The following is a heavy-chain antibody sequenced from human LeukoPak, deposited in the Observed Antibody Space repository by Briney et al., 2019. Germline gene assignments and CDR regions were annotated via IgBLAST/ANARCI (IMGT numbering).Heavy chain of an antibody. D-gene: IGHD6-6*01. V-gene: IGHV3-7*01. CDR2: IKQDGSEE. CDR3: ARWPYSSSYYFDY. J-gene: IGHJ4*02. Sequence: GGSLRLSCAASGFTFNSYWMSWVRQPPGKGLEWVANIKQDGSEEYYVDSVKGRFTISRDNAKNSLILQMNSLRAEDTAVYYCARWPYSSSYYFDYWGQGTLVTVSS. CDR1: GFTFNSYW.